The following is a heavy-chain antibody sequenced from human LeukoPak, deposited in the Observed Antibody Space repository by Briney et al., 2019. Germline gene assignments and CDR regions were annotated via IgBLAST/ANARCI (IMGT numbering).Heavy chain of an antibody. CDR1: GFTFSSYS. D-gene: IGHD1-1*01. J-gene: IGHJ4*02. CDR3: ASITPTGTTDY. CDR2: ISSSSSYI. Sequence: PGGSLRLPCAASGFTFSSYSMNWVRQAPGKGLEWVSSISSSSSYIYYADSVKGRFTISRDNAKNSLYLQMNSLRAEDTAVYYCASITPTGTTDYWGQGTLVTVSS. V-gene: IGHV3-21*01.